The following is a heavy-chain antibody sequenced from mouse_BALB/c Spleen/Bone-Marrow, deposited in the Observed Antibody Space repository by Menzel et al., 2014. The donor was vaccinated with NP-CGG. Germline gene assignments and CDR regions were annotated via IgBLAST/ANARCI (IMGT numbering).Heavy chain of an antibody. CDR1: GYTFXTYW. D-gene: IGHD3-2*01. Sequence: VKLVESGAELVRPGASVKLSCKASGYTFXTYWMHWVKQRPGQGLEWIGEINPSDCRINYSEKFKSKATLTVDKSSNTAYMQLSSLTSDDSAVYYCARRDSSGYLFDYWGQGTTLTVSS. CDR2: INPSDCRI. J-gene: IGHJ2*01. V-gene: IGHV1S81*02. CDR3: ARRDSSGYLFDY.